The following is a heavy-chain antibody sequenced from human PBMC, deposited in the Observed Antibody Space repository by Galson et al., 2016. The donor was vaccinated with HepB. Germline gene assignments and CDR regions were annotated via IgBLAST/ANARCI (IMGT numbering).Heavy chain of an antibody. CDR3: ARDPGFRNGMDV. CDR2: SYSGGNT. J-gene: IGHJ6*02. V-gene: IGHV3-53*01. Sequence: SLRLSCAASGFTISSDYMSWVRQAPGKGLEFVSVSYSGGNTYYAESVKGRFTISRDNSKNMLFLQMNSLRADDTAVYYCARDPGFRNGMDVWGQGTTVTGSS. CDR1: GFTISSDY.